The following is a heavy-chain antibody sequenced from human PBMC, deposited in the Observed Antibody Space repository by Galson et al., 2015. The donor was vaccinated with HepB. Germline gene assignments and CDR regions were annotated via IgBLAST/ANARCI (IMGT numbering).Heavy chain of an antibody. CDR3: ARERAVAGRSSDAFDI. D-gene: IGHD6-19*01. J-gene: IGHJ3*02. CDR1: GYTFTSYY. Sequence: SVKVSCKASGYTFTSYYMHWVRQAPGQGLEWMGIINPSGGSTSYAQKFQGRVTMTRDTSTSTVYMELSSLRSEDTAVYYCARERAVAGRSSDAFDIWGQGTMVTVSS. V-gene: IGHV1-46*03. CDR2: INPSGGST.